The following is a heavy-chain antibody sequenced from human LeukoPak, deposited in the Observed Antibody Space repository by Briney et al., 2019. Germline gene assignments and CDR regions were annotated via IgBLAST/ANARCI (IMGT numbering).Heavy chain of an antibody. D-gene: IGHD4-17*01. CDR1: GFTFSTYA. Sequence: GGSLRLSCAASGFTFSTYAMSWVREAPGRGLEWLSIIRGSSISTYYADSVKGRFTISRDNSKNTVYLQMNSLRAEDTAIYYCAKDLYGDYGGIDYWGQGTLVTVSS. CDR2: IRGSSIST. V-gene: IGHV3-23*01. CDR3: AKDLYGDYGGIDY. J-gene: IGHJ4*02.